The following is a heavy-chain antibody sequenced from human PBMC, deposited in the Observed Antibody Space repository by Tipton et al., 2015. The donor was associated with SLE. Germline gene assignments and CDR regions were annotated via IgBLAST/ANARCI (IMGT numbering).Heavy chain of an antibody. Sequence: TLSLTCTVSGYSITSGYYWGWIRQPPGKGLEWIGSMSQTGITYYNPTLMSRVTISGDTSKNQFLLNLDSVTAADTAVYYCARRGWVDAFDIWGQGTMVIVSS. J-gene: IGHJ3*02. CDR1: GYSITSGYY. CDR2: MSQTGIT. D-gene: IGHD6-19*01. CDR3: ARRGWVDAFDI. V-gene: IGHV4-38-2*02.